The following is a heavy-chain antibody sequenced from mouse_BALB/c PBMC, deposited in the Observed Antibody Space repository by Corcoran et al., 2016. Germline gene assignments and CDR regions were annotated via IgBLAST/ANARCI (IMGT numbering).Heavy chain of an antibody. V-gene: IGHV1S136*01. CDR2: INPYNDGT. CDR1: GYTFTSYV. J-gene: IGHJ4*01. D-gene: IGHD2-2*01. CDR3: ARRHDGYDLYAMDY. Sequence: EVQLQKSGPALVKPGATVKMSCKASGYTFTSYVMHWVKQKPGQGLEWIGYINPYNDGTKYNEKFKGKATLTSDKSSSTAYMELSSLTSEDSAVYYCARRHDGYDLYAMDYWGQGTSVTVSS.